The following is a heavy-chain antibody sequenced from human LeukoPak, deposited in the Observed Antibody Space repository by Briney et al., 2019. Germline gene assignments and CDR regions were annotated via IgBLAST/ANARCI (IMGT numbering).Heavy chain of an antibody. D-gene: IGHD3-22*01. J-gene: IGHJ4*02. Sequence: SVKVSCKASGGTFSSYAISWVRQAPGQGLEWMGRIIPIFGTANYAQKFQGRVTITTDESTSTAYMELRSLRSEDTAVYYCARDPYYYDSSGYPRGGEFDYWGQGTLVTVSS. CDR3: ARDPYYYDSSGYPRGGEFDY. CDR1: GGTFSSYA. V-gene: IGHV1-69*05. CDR2: IIPIFGTA.